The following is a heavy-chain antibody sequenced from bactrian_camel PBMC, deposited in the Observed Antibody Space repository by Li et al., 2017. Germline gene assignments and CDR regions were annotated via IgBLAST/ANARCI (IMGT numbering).Heavy chain of an antibody. J-gene: IGHJ4*01. CDR3: GKKRTMGWQPGPALFQHDY. V-gene: IGHV3S40*01. CDR1: GFTFSTYA. CDR2: ISGTSEVI. D-gene: IGHD1*01. Sequence: VQLVESGGGLVQPGGSLRLSCAASGFTFSTYAMSWVRQAPGKGLEWVALISGTSEVIYYADSVKGRFTISRDNARNTVHLQLNSLRSDDTAIYYCGKKRTMGWQPGPALFQHDYSNQGTQVTVS.